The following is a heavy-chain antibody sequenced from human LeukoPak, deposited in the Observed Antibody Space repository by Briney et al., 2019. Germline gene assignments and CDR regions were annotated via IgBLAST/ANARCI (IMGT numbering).Heavy chain of an antibody. V-gene: IGHV3-23*01. D-gene: IGHD3-22*01. J-gene: IGHJ4*02. CDR1: GITLSNYG. CDR2: ISGSGGRT. Sequence: GGSLRLSCAVSGITLSNYGMSWVRQAPGKGLEWVAGISGSGGRTNYADSVKGRFTISRDNPKNTLYLQMNSLRAEDTAVYFCARRGVVIRVILVGFHKEAYYFDSWGQGALVTVSS. CDR3: ARRGVVIRVILVGFHKEAYYFDS.